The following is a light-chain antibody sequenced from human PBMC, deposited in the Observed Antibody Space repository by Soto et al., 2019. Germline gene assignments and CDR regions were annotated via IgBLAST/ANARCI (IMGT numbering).Light chain of an antibody. Sequence: DIVMTQSPDSLAVSLGERATINCKSSRGVSYSFDNRNHLAWYQQKPGQPPKLLIYWASTRESGVPDRFSGRGSGPDFTLTISSLQAEDVAVYYCQQYSSTPLTFGGGTKVEIK. CDR1: RGVSYSFDNRNH. J-gene: IGKJ4*01. CDR3: QQYSSTPLT. CDR2: WAS. V-gene: IGKV4-1*01.